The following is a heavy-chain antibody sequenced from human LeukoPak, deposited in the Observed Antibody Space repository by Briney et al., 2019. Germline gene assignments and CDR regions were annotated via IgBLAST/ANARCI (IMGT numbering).Heavy chain of an antibody. CDR2: IWYDGSNK. Sequence: GGSLRLSCAASGFTFSSYGMHWVRQAPGKGLEWVAVIWYDGSNKYYADSVKGRFTISRDNSKNTLYLRMNSLRAEDTAVYYCARVGARYGDPTAEYFQHWGQGTLVTVSS. CDR1: GFTFSSYG. D-gene: IGHD4-17*01. CDR3: ARVGARYGDPTAEYFQH. V-gene: IGHV3-33*01. J-gene: IGHJ1*01.